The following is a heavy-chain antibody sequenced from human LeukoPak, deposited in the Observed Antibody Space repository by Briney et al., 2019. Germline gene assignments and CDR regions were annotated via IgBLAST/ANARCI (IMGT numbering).Heavy chain of an antibody. V-gene: IGHV4-59*01. CDR2: IYYSGST. CDR1: GGSISSYY. Sequence: PSETLSLTCTVSGGSISSYYWSWIRQPPGKGLEWIGYIYYSGSTNYNPSLKSRVTISVDTSKNQFSLKLSSVTAADTAVYYCARSKVPMVRGVIITYWRYYYYMDVWGKGTTVTISS. CDR3: ARSKVPMVRGVIITYWRYYYYMDV. J-gene: IGHJ6*03. D-gene: IGHD3-10*01.